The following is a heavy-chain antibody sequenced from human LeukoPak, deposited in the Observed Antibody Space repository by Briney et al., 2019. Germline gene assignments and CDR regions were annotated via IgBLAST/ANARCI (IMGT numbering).Heavy chain of an antibody. D-gene: IGHD2-2*01. J-gene: IGHJ6*02. CDR1: GFTFSSYW. Sequence: PGGSLRLSCAASGFTFSSYWMHWVRQAPGKGLVWVSRINSDGSSTSYADSVKGRFTISRDNAKNTLYLQMNSLRAEDTAVYYCARVEVVPAAEGYYGMDVWGQGTTVTVS. CDR3: ARVEVVPAAEGYYGMDV. V-gene: IGHV3-74*01. CDR2: INSDGSST.